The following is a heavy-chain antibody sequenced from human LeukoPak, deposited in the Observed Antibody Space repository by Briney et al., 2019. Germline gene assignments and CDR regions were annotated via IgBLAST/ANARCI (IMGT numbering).Heavy chain of an antibody. V-gene: IGHV3-11*04. CDR3: ARYNYYDSSGYSVFDY. CDR1: GFTVSSNY. J-gene: IGHJ4*02. D-gene: IGHD3-22*01. CDR2: ISSSGGTI. Sequence: GGSLRLSCAASGFTVSSNYMSWVRQAPAKGLEWVSYISSSGGTIYYADSVKGRFTISRDNAKNSLYLQMNSLRAEDTAVYYCARYNYYDSSGYSVFDYWGQGTLVTVSS.